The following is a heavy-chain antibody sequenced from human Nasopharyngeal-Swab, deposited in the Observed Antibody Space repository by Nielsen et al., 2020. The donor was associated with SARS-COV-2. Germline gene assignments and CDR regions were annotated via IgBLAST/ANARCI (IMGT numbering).Heavy chain of an antibody. CDR3: ARELGVGLFDY. J-gene: IGHJ4*02. CDR1: GYTFSSDG. V-gene: IGHV1-18*01. CDR2: ISPYDDYT. D-gene: IGHD3-16*01. Sequence: ASVKVSCKTSGYTFSSDGIAWVRQAPGQGLEWLGWISPYDDYTHYAQKFQGPVTMTSDTSTSTAYLELRSLTSDDTAVYYCARELGVGLFDYWGQGTLVTVSS.